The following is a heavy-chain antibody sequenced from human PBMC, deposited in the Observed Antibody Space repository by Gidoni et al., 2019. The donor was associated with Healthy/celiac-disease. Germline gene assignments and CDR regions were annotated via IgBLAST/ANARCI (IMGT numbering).Heavy chain of an antibody. J-gene: IGHJ4*02. CDR1: GYPFTGYY. CDR2: INPNSGGT. CDR3: ARGFGSGWYYFDY. D-gene: IGHD6-19*01. Sequence: QVQLVQSGAEVKKPGASVKVSCQASGYPFTGYYMHWVRQAPGQGLEWMGWINPNSGGTNYAQKFQGWVTMTRDTSISTAYMELSRLRSDDTAVYYCARGFGSGWYYFDYWGQGTLVTVSS. V-gene: IGHV1-2*04.